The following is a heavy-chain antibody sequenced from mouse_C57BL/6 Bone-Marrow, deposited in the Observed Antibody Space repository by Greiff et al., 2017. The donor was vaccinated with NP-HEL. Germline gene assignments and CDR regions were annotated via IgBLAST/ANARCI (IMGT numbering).Heavy chain of an antibody. CDR1: GFTFSSYG. J-gene: IGHJ3*01. V-gene: IGHV5-6*01. Sequence: EVQLMESGGDLVKPGGSLKLSCAASGFTFSSYGMSWVRQTPDKRLEWVATISSGGSYTYYPDSVKGRFTISRDNAKNTLYLQMGSLKSEDTAMYYCASPYDYDVAWFAYWGQGTLVTVSA. CDR3: ASPYDYDVAWFAY. CDR2: ISSGGSYT. D-gene: IGHD2-4*01.